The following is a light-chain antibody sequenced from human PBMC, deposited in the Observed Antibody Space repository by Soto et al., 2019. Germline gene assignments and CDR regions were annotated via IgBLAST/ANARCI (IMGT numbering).Light chain of an antibody. CDR3: RQRSKFPLT. CDR1: QSVSTS. CDR2: DAA. J-gene: IGKJ4*01. V-gene: IGKV3-11*01. Sequence: EIVLTQSPATLALSPGERATLSCRASQSVSTSLDWYQQKPGQSPRLLIYDAAHRATGIPVRFSGGGSGTDFTLTFSSLEPEDCAVYYCRQRSKFPLTFGGGTKVAIK.